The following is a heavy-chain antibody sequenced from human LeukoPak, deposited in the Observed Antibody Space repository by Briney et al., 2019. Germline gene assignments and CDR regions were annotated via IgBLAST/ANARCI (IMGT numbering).Heavy chain of an antibody. CDR1: GYTFTGYY. V-gene: IGHV1-2*02. CDR2: INPNSGGT. Sequence: ASVKVSCKASGYTFTGYYMHWVRQAPGQGLEWMGWINPNSGGTNYAQKFQGRVTTTRDTSVSTAYMELSRLRSDDTAVYYCARGAYYYYYYMDVWGKGTTVTVSS. J-gene: IGHJ6*03. CDR3: ARGAYYYYYYMDV.